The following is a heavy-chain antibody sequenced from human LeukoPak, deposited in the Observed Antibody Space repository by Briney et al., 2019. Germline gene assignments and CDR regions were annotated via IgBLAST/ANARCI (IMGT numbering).Heavy chain of an antibody. CDR1: GGSISSGGYS. CDR3: ARGAYYYYYYMDV. V-gene: IGHV4-30-2*01. J-gene: IGHJ6*03. CDR2: IYHSGST. Sequence: SQTLSLTCAVSGGSISSGGYSWSCIRQPPGKGLEWIGYIYHSGSTYYNPSLKSRVTISVDRSKNQFSLKLSSVTAADTAVYYCARGAYYYYYYMDVWGKGTTVTVSS.